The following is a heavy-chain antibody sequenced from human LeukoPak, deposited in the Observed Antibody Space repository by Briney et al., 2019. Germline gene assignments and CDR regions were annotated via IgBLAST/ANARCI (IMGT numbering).Heavy chain of an antibody. D-gene: IGHD1-1*01. Sequence: GGSLRLSCAASGFTFSSYAMHWVRQAPGKGLEWVAVISYDGSNKYYADSVKGRFTISRDNSKNTLCLQMNSLRAEDTAVYYCARGYNWVPTLWGQGTLVTVSS. J-gene: IGHJ4*02. V-gene: IGHV3-30-3*01. CDR1: GFTFSSYA. CDR3: ARGYNWVPTL. CDR2: ISYDGSNK.